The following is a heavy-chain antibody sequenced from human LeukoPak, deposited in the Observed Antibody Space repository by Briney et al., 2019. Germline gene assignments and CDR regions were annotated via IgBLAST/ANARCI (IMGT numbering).Heavy chain of an antibody. CDR1: GGSFSGYY. J-gene: IGHJ4*02. CDR3: ARESPVGYFDY. V-gene: IGHV4-59*12. CDR2: IYYSGSI. Sequence: SETLSLTCAVYGGSFSGYYWSWIRQPPGKGLEWIGYIYYSGSIKYNPSLKSRVTISVDTSKNQFSLKLSSVTAADTAVYYCARESPVGYFDYWGQGTLVTVSS.